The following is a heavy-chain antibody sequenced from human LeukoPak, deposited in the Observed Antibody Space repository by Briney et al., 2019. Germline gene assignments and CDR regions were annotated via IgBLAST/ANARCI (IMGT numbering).Heavy chain of an antibody. D-gene: IGHD3-10*01. Sequence: PSETLSLTCTVSGGSISSYYWSWIRQPPGKGLEWIGYIYYSGSTNYSPSLKSRVTISVDSPKTQFSLKLSSVTAADTAVYYCARVGVSWFGERGRYYYGMDVWGKGTTVTVSS. CDR2: IYYSGST. J-gene: IGHJ6*04. V-gene: IGHV4-59*01. CDR3: ARVGVSWFGERGRYYYGMDV. CDR1: GGSISSYY.